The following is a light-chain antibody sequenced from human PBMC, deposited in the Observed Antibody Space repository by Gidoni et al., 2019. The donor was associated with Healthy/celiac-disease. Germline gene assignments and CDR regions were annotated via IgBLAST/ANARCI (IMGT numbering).Light chain of an antibody. Sequence: AIQMTQSQSSLSASVGDRVPITVRASQGIRNDLGWYQQKPGKAPKLLIYAASSLQSGVPSKFSGSGSGTDFTLTISSLQPEDFATYCCLQDYNYPRTFGQGTKVEIK. J-gene: IGKJ1*01. CDR2: AAS. CDR1: QGIRND. V-gene: IGKV1-6*01. CDR3: LQDYNYPRT.